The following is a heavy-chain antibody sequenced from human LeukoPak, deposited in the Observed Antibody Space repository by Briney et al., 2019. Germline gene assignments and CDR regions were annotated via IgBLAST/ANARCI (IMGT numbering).Heavy chain of an antibody. CDR1: GGSISSYY. Sequence: PSETLPLTCTVSGGSISSYYWSWIRQPPGKGLEWIGYIYYSGSTNYNPSLKSRVTISVDTSKNQFSLKLSSVTAADTAVYYCARGGAPDVDYWGQGTLVTVSS. J-gene: IGHJ4*02. CDR2: IYYSGST. V-gene: IGHV4-59*01. CDR3: ARGGAPDVDY. D-gene: IGHD1-14*01.